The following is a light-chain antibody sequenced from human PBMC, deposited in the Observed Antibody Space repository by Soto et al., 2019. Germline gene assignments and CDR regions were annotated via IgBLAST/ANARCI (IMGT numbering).Light chain of an antibody. Sequence: QSVLTQPPSVSGAPGQSVTNSRTGSSFNIGAGYDVHWYQQLPGTAPKLLIYGNSNRPSGVPDRFSGSKSGTSGSLAITGLQAEDEADYYCQSYDSSLSGSRVFGSGTKVTVL. J-gene: IGLJ1*01. CDR1: SFNIGAGYD. CDR3: QSYDSSLSGSRV. CDR2: GNS. V-gene: IGLV1-40*01.